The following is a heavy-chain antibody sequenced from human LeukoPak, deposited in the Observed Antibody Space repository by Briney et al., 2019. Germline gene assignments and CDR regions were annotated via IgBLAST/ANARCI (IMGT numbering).Heavy chain of an antibody. V-gene: IGHV1-69*13. CDR3: ARGVGEYCSSTSCPNWFDP. D-gene: IGHD2-2*01. J-gene: IGHJ5*02. Sequence: ASVKVSCKASGGTLSSYAISWVRQAPGQGLEWMGEIIPIFGTANYAQKFQGRVTITADESTSTAYMELSSLRSEDTAVYYCARGVGEYCSSTSCPNWFDPWGQGTLVTVSS. CDR1: GGTLSSYA. CDR2: IIPIFGTA.